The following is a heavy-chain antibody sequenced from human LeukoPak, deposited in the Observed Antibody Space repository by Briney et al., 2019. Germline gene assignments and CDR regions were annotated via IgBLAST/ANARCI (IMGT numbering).Heavy chain of an antibody. CDR1: GFSFSSYA. V-gene: IGHV3-64*01. CDR2: ISSNGEKT. CDR3: ARGVDYGDLQYYYGMDV. Sequence: GRSLRLSCAASGFSFSSYAVHWVRQAPGKGPEYVSAISSNGEKTYYANSVKGRFTISRDNSKKTLYLQMGSLREDDMAVYYCARGVDYGDLQYYYGMDVWGQGTTVTVSS. J-gene: IGHJ6*02. D-gene: IGHD4-17*01.